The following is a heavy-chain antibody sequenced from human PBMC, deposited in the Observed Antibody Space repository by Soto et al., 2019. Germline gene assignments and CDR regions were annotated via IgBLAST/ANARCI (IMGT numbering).Heavy chain of an antibody. CDR2: ISSGGGTT. CDR3: AKLIRPTNSYNY. CDR1: GFTFSSNA. V-gene: IGHV3-23*01. J-gene: IGHJ4*02. Sequence: GALRLSCIASGFTFSSNAMSWVRQAPGKGLEWVSSISSGGGTTNYADSVKGRFTISRDNSKNTLYLQMNSLRAEDTAVYSCAKLIRPTNSYNYLRQGTLVTV. D-gene: IGHD3-10*01.